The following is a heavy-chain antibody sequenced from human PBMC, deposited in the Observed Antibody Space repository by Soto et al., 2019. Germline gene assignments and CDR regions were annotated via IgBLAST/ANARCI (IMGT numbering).Heavy chain of an antibody. Sequence: QVQVQQSGPGLVKPSETLSLTCTVSSGPSKSHNWGWIRQPPGRGLEWIGYVYDTWSTSYHHSPNRRVPVSADTSTTSNSLTLRFVTAAATAVDYCVRQGIGFLHGLVDVWGQGTTVIVSS. D-gene: IGHD3-10*01. V-gene: IGHV4-59*08. CDR2: VYDTWST. CDR1: SGPSKSHN. CDR3: VRQGIGFLHGLVDV. J-gene: IGHJ6*01.